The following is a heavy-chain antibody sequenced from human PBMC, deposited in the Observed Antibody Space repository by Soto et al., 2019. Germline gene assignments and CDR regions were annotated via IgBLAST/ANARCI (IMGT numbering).Heavy chain of an antibody. CDR2: IIPIFGVT. CDR1: GGTFSSYT. J-gene: IGHJ4*02. CDR3: VRDWESTTQTWRFGDS. V-gene: IGHV1-69*04. D-gene: IGHD1-1*01. Sequence: QVQLVHSGAEVKKPGSSVKVSCKASGGTFSSYTITWVRQAPGQALEWLGRIIPIFGVTNYAQKFQDRVTITADRSTTTAYMELSRLRSEDTAVYYCVRDWESTTQTWRFGDSWGQGTLVTVSS.